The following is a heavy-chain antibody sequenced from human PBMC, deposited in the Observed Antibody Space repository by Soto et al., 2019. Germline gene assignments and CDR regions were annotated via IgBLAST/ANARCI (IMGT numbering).Heavy chain of an antibody. Sequence: SVKVSCKASGFTFSNSAVQWVQQSLLQRLEWIGWIVAGSGYTDYAQRFQERVSITRDLSTRTAYMELSSLRSEDTAVYYCAADRAYCGGDCYSGNDYWGQGTLVTVSS. D-gene: IGHD2-21*02. V-gene: IGHV1-58*01. CDR2: IVAGSGYT. CDR1: GFTFSNSA. CDR3: AADRAYCGGDCYSGNDY. J-gene: IGHJ4*02.